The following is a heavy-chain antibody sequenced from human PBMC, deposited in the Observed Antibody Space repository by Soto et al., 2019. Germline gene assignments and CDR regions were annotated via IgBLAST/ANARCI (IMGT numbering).Heavy chain of an antibody. D-gene: IGHD5-18*01. Sequence: ASVKVSCKASGYSFTDYYIHWVRQAPGQGLEWMGSINPSGGGTTYVEKFQGRVTMTRDTSTSTVYMELRSLRAEDTAVYYCAIGWLWDGWFDHWGQGTLVTVSS. V-gene: IGHV1-46*01. CDR1: GYSFTDYY. J-gene: IGHJ5*02. CDR2: INPSGGGT. CDR3: AIGWLWDGWFDH.